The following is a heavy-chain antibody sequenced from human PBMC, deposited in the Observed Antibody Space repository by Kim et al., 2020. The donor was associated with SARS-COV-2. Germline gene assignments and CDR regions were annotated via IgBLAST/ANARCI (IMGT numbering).Heavy chain of an antibody. CDR1: GFSFGDYA. Sequence: GGSLRLSCTASGFSFGDYAMSWFRQAPGKGLEWVGCIRSKAYGVTREYAASVKGRFTISRDDSKSIAYLQMNSLKTEDTSVYYCTRAQTYYYDSSLDYWGQGTLVTVSS. J-gene: IGHJ4*02. V-gene: IGHV3-49*03. D-gene: IGHD3-22*01. CDR3: TRAQTYYYDSSLDY. CDR2: IRSKAYGVTR.